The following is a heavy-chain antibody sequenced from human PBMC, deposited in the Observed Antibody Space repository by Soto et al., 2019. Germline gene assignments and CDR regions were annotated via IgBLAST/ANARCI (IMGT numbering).Heavy chain of an antibody. J-gene: IGHJ6*02. D-gene: IGHD3-3*01. V-gene: IGHV3-64D*08. Sequence: GGSLRLSCSASGFTFSSYAMHWVRQAPGKGLEYVSAISSNGGSTYYADSVKGRFTISRDNSKNTLYLQMSSLRAEDTAVYYCVISPRGTIFGVVTPIDYYYGMDVWGQGTTVTVSS. CDR2: ISSNGGST. CDR1: GFTFSSYA. CDR3: VISPRGTIFGVVTPIDYYYGMDV.